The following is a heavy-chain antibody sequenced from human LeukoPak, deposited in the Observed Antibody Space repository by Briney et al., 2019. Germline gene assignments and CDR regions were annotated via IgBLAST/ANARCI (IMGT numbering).Heavy chain of an antibody. D-gene: IGHD6-6*01. V-gene: IGHV1-69*04. CDR2: IIPILGIA. CDR3: ARDEGPSSSSSFDY. Sequence: SVKVSCKASGGTFSSYAISWVRQAPGQGLEWMGRIIPILGIANYAQKFQGRVTITADKSTSTAYMELSSLRSEDTAVYYCARDEGPSSSSSFDYWGQGTLVTVSS. CDR1: GGTFSSYA. J-gene: IGHJ4*02.